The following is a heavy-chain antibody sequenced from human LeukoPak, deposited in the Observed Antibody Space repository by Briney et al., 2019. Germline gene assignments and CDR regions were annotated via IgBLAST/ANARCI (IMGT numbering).Heavy chain of an antibody. J-gene: IGHJ4*02. D-gene: IGHD3-10*01. CDR3: AKERGTSGYFDY. Sequence: GGSLRLSCAASGFTFDDYTMHWVRQAPGKGLEWVSLISWNGVSTYYADSVKGRFTISRDNSKNSLYVQMNSLRTEDTALYYCAKERGTSGYFDYWGQGTLVTVSS. CDR1: GFTFDDYT. V-gene: IGHV3-43*01. CDR2: ISWNGVST.